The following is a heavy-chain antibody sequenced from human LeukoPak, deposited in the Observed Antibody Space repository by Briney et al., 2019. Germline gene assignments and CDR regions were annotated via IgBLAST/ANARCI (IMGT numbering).Heavy chain of an antibody. J-gene: IGHJ4*02. V-gene: IGHV3-23*01. CDR3: AKEVYSDSSGYFDY. Sequence: TGGSLRLSCAASGFTFSSYAMSWVRQAPGKGLEWVSGISGSGTSTYYADSVKGRFTISRDNSKNALYLQMNSLRADETAVYYCAKEVYSDSSGYFDYWGQGTLVTVSS. CDR1: GFTFSSYA. CDR2: ISGSGTST. D-gene: IGHD3-22*01.